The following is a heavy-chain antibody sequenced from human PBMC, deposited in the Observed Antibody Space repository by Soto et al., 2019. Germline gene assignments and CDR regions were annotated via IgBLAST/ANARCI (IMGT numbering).Heavy chain of an antibody. D-gene: IGHD3-9*01. V-gene: IGHV3-30*04. CDR3: ARDGSYYDVLTEHSFDV. J-gene: IGHJ4*02. CDR2: ISDDGTNK. CDR1: GFTFSSYA. Sequence: QVQLVESGGGVVQPGRSLRLSCAASGFTFSSYAMHWVRQAPGKGLEWVAVISDDGTNKDYADSVKGRFTISRDKSKSTLDLQMDSLRPEDTAVYYCARDGSYYDVLTEHSFDVWGQGTLVSVSA.